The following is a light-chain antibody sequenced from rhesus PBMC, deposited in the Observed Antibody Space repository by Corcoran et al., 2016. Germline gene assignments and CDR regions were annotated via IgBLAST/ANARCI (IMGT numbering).Light chain of an antibody. Sequence: DIQMTQSPSSLSASVGDTVTITCRASQGISSWLAWYQQKTGKAPKLLIYKASSLQSGVPSRFSGSGSGTDVTLTISSLQSEEFATYYCQQYSSRPFTFGPGTKLDIK. V-gene: IGKV1-22*01. J-gene: IGKJ3*01. CDR1: QGISSW. CDR3: QQYSSRPFT. CDR2: KAS.